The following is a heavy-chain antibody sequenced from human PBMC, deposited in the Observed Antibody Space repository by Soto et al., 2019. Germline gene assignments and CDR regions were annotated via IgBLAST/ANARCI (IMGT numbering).Heavy chain of an antibody. CDR2: IYSGGST. CDR1: GFTVSSNY. CDR3: ARGGSYGGNSEGEIDY. Sequence: EVQLVESGGGLVQPGGSLRLSCAASGFTVSSNYMSWVRQAPGKGLEWVSVIYSGGSTYYADSVKGRFTTSRDNSKNTLYLQMNSLRAEDTAVYYCARGGSYGGNSEGEIDYWGQGTLVTVSS. V-gene: IGHV3-66*01. J-gene: IGHJ4*02. D-gene: IGHD4-17*01.